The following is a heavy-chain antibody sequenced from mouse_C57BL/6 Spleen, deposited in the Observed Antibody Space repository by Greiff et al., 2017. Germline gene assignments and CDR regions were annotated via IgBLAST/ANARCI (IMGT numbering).Heavy chain of an antibody. J-gene: IGHJ2*01. CDR2: ISSGGSYT. Sequence: EVKLVESGGDLVKPGGSLKLSCAASGFTFSSYGMSWVRQTPDKRLEWVATISSGGSYTYYPASVKGRFTISRDNAKNTLYLQMSSLKSEDTAMYYCARLEDTGYFDYWGQGTTLTVSS. D-gene: IGHD1-1*01. CDR1: GFTFSSYG. V-gene: IGHV5-6*01. CDR3: ARLEDTGYFDY.